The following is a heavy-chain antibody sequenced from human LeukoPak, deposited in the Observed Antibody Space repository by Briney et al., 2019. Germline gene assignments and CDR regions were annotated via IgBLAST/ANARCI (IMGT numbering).Heavy chain of an antibody. CDR2: ISSSSSYI. Sequence: PGGSLRLSCAASGFTFSSYSMNWVRQAPGKGLEWVSSISSSSSYIYYADSVKGRFTISRDNAKNSLYLQMNSLRAEDTAVYYRASLIVVVPAAHGPVDYWGQGTLVTVSS. CDR3: ASLIVVVPAAHGPVDY. V-gene: IGHV3-21*01. CDR1: GFTFSSYS. D-gene: IGHD2-2*01. J-gene: IGHJ4*02.